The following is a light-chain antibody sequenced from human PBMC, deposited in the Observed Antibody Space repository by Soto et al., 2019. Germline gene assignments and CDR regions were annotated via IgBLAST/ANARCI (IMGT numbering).Light chain of an antibody. CDR3: QQSYTTPWT. CDR2: GAS. V-gene: IGKV1-39*01. Sequence: DIQMTQSPSSLSASVGDRVTITCRASQSISTYLIWYQQKPGKAPKVLLYGASILQTGVPSRFSGSGSGTDFTLTIRSLQPEDSATYYCQQSYTTPWTFGQGTKVEIK. J-gene: IGKJ1*01. CDR1: QSISTY.